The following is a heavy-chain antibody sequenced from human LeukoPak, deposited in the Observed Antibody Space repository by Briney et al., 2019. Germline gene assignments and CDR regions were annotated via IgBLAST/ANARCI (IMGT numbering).Heavy chain of an antibody. CDR3: ASFIVGAPFDY. D-gene: IGHD1-26*01. CDR1: GFTFSSYS. Sequence: GGSLRLSCAASGFTFSSYSMNWVRQAPGKGLEWVSSISRSSYIYYADSVKGRFTISRDNAKNSLYLQMNSLRAEDTAVYYCASFIVGAPFDYWGQGTLVTVSS. CDR2: ISRSSYI. J-gene: IGHJ4*02. V-gene: IGHV3-21*01.